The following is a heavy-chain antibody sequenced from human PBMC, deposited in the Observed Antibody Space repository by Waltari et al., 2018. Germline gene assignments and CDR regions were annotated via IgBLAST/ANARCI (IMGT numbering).Heavy chain of an antibody. CDR3: AREGTKRHYYDSSGYLHGFNY. J-gene: IGHJ4*02. Sequence: QVQLVQSGAEVKKPGSSVKVSCKASGGTFSIYAISWVRQAPGQGLEWMGRFIPILGIANYAQKFQGRVTITADKSTSTAYMELSSLRSEDTAVYYCAREGTKRHYYDSSGYLHGFNYWGQGTLVTVSS. CDR1: GGTFSIYA. D-gene: IGHD3-22*01. CDR2: FIPILGIA. V-gene: IGHV1-69*04.